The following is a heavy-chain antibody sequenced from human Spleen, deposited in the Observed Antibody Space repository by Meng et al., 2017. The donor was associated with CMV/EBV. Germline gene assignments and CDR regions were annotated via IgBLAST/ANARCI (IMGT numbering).Heavy chain of an antibody. Sequence: GGSLRLSCVASGFTFSAYNMNWVRQAPGKGLEWVASISSTSTYIYYADSLKGRFTISRDNAKNSLYLQMNSLRGEDTAVYYCANQMPWNYYYGMDLWGQGTTVTVSS. CDR1: GFTFSAYN. J-gene: IGHJ6*02. CDR2: ISSTSTYI. CDR3: ANQMPWNYYYGMDL. V-gene: IGHV3-21*01. D-gene: IGHD2-2*01.